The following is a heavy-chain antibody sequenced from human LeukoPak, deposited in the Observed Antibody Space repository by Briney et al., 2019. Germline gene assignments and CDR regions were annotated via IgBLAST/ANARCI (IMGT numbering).Heavy chain of an antibody. CDR2: ISWDGGNT. D-gene: IGHD5-12*01. Sequence: GGSLRLSCAASGFTFDDYTMHWVRQAPGKGLEWASLISWDGGNTYYADSVKGRFTISRDNSKNSLYLQMNSPRTEDTALYYCAKAATTFRAFDYWGQGTLVTVSS. CDR1: GFTFDDYT. CDR3: AKAATTFRAFDY. J-gene: IGHJ4*02. V-gene: IGHV3-43*01.